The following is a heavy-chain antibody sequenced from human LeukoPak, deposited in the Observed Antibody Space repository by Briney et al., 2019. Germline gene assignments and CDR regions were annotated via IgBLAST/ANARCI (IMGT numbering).Heavy chain of an antibody. V-gene: IGHV1-2*02. Sequence: ASVKVSCKASGYTFTGSYLHWVRQAPGQGLEWVGWINPNSGATNYARQFQGRVTMTRDTSISTAYMELSRLRSDDTAVYHCARGLTTVTFDCWGQGTLVTVTS. J-gene: IGHJ4*02. CDR3: ARGLTTVTFDC. D-gene: IGHD4-17*01. CDR2: INPNSGAT. CDR1: GYTFTGSY.